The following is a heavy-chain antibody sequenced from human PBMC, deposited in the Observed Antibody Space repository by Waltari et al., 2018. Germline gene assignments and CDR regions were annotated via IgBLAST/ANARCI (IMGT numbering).Heavy chain of an antibody. Sequence: QVQLVESGGGVVQPGRSLRLSCDASGFSFSSYAMHWVRQGPAKGLEGLTVILLYGSIIVYADSVKGRFTVSRDNSKNTLCLEMNSLRPEDTAVYYCAKAEYSNWRKIKEYFQHWGQGTLVTVSS. CDR1: GFSFSSYA. J-gene: IGHJ1*01. V-gene: IGHV3-30*01. D-gene: IGHD2-21*01. CDR3: AKAEYSNWRKIKEYFQH. CDR2: ILLYGSII.